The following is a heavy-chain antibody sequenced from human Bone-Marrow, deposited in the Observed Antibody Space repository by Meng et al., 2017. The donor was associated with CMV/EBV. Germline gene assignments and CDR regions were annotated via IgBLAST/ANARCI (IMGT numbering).Heavy chain of an antibody. J-gene: IGHJ4*02. CDR1: GFTVSSNY. V-gene: IGHV3-74*01. D-gene: IGHD3-22*01. Sequence: GESLKISCAASGFTVSSNYMSWVRQAPGKGLEWVSRINSDGSSTSYADSVKGRFTISRDNAKNTLYLQMNSLRAEDTAVYYCARVKTYYYDSSGYGYFDYWVQGTLVTVSS. CDR2: INSDGSST. CDR3: ARVKTYYYDSSGYGYFDY.